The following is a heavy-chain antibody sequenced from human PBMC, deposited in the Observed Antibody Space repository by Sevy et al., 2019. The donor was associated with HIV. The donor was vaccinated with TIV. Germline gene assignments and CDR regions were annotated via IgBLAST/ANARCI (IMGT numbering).Heavy chain of an antibody. CDR2: IYYNGHI. Sequence: LTCTVSGGSITSLYWNWIRQPPGKGLEWIANIYYNGHINYNPSLKSRVTLSLDTSRNQFSLRLSSVTAADTAMYYCAGENAWGRGYSWGQGTLVTVSS. CDR3: AGENAWGRGYS. D-gene: IGHD1-26*01. J-gene: IGHJ4*02. CDR1: GGSITSLY. V-gene: IGHV4-59*11.